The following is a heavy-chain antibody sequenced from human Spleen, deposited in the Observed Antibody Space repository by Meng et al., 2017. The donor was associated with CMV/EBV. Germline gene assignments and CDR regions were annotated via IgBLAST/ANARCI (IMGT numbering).Heavy chain of an antibody. CDR3: ARVRYLTGLEY. V-gene: IGHV3-74*01. CDR1: CFAFSSFW. CDR2: INGDGRST. Sequence: LSCAACCFAFSSFWMHGVRQARGEGLVGVSRINGDGRSTNYADSVKGRFTISRDNANNTLYLQMNSLGPEDTAVYFCARVRYLTGLEYWGQGTLVTVSS. J-gene: IGHJ4*02. D-gene: IGHD1-20*01.